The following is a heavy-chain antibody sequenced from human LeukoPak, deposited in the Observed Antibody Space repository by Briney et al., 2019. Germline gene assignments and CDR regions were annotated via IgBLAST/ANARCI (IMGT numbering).Heavy chain of an antibody. Sequence: GASVKVSCKASGYTFTSYDINWVRQATGQGLEWMGWMNPNSGNTGYAQKFQGRVTMTRNTSISTAYMELSSLGSEDTAVYYCASCRSTSCYTDFDYWGQGTLVTVSS. CDR3: ASCRSTSCYTDFDY. D-gene: IGHD2-2*02. V-gene: IGHV1-8*01. J-gene: IGHJ4*02. CDR2: MNPNSGNT. CDR1: GYTFTSYD.